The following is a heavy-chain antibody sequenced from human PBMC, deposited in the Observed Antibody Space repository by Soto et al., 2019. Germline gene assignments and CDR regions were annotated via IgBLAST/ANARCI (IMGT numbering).Heavy chain of an antibody. D-gene: IGHD6-19*01. V-gene: IGHV1-18*01. Sequence: QVQLVQSGAEVKKPGASVKFSCKASGYTFTSYGISWVRQAPGQGREWMGWISAYKGNTNYAQKLEGRVTMATDTSPSTAYMELRSLRSDDTAVYYCARDPPYSIGWYAGFDPWGQGTLVTVSS. CDR1: GYTFTSYG. J-gene: IGHJ5*02. CDR2: ISAYKGNT. CDR3: ARDPPYSIGWYAGFDP.